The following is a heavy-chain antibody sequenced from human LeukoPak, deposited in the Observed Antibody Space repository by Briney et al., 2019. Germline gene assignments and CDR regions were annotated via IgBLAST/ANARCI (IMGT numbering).Heavy chain of an antibody. V-gene: IGHV4-34*01. CDR3: ARVDSRVPTQSSTVVPVSSFDS. D-gene: IGHD2-21*02. CDR2: INHTGAA. Sequence: PSETLSLTCAVSGGSLSDYVWAWIRQPPGKTLEWIAEINHTGAASYKTSLRSRVTIAIDMSQKQFSLTMTSMTAADTAVYFCARVDSRVPTQSSTVVPVSSFDSWGQGTLVTVSS. CDR1: GGSLSDYV. J-gene: IGHJ4*02.